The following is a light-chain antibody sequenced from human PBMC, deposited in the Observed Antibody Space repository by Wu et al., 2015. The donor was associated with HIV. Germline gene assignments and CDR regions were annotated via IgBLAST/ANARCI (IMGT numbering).Light chain of an antibody. J-gene: IGKJ2*03. Sequence: DIQMTQSPSTLSASVGDRVTITCRASQSISSWLAWYQQKPGKAPKLLIYKASSLEGGVPSRFSGSGSGTEFTLTISSLQPDDFATYYCQQYKDLYSFGQGTKVEVK. CDR3: QQYKDLYS. CDR1: QSISSW. CDR2: KAS. V-gene: IGKV1-5*03.